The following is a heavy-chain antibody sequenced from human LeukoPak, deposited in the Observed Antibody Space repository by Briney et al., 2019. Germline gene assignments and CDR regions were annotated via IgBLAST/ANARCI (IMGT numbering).Heavy chain of an antibody. CDR3: AHGGGSYGDV. D-gene: IGHD1-26*01. CDR1: GYTFTSYY. Sequence: ASVKVSCKGFGYTFTSYYMHWGRQGPGQGLEWMGRVDPKNGGTSYAQKFHGRVTITRDTSVSTDYMALSSLRSDDTAVYYCAHGGGSYGDVWGQGTMVAVSS. V-gene: IGHV1-2*06. CDR2: VDPKNGGT. J-gene: IGHJ3*01.